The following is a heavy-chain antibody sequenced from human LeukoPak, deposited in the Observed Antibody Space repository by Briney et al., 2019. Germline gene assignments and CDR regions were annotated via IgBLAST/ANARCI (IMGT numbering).Heavy chain of an antibody. CDR2: ISGSGGST. CDR1: GFTFSSYA. J-gene: IGHJ4*02. Sequence: PGGSLRLSCAASGFTFSSYAMNWVRQAPGKGLEWVSAISGSGGSTYYAGSVKGRFTISRDNSKNTLYLQMNSLRAEDTAVYYCAKVLTPRSQYYFDYWGQGTLVTVSS. CDR3: AKVLTPRSQYYFDY. D-gene: IGHD1-26*01. V-gene: IGHV3-23*01.